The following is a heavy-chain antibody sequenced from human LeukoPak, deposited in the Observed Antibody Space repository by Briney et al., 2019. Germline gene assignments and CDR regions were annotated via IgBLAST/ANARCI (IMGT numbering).Heavy chain of an antibody. J-gene: IGHJ4*02. D-gene: IGHD6-19*01. CDR1: GGTFSSYA. CDR2: IIPIFGTA. Sequence: SVTVSCKASGGTFSSYAISWVRQAPGQGLEWMGGIIPIFGTANYAQKFQGRVTITADESTSTAYMELCSLRSEDTAVYYCARYSRYSSGPTPPDYWGQGTLVTVSS. V-gene: IGHV1-69*01. CDR3: ARYSRYSSGPTPPDY.